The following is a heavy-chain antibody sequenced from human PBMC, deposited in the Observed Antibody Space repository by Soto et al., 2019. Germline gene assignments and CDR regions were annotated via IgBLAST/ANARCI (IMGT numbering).Heavy chain of an antibody. J-gene: IGHJ3*02. D-gene: IGHD6-19*01. V-gene: IGHV3-48*02. CDR2: ISSSGTTA. CDR3: ARATGQWPDAFDI. Sequence: EVQLVESGGGLVQPGESLRLSCAASGFTFSSYGMNWVRQAPGKGLDWISYISSSGTTAYYADSVKGRFTVSRDNAKNTLHRQMNSLRDEDTAVYDCARATGQWPDAFDIRGQVTMSTVSS. CDR1: GFTFSSYG.